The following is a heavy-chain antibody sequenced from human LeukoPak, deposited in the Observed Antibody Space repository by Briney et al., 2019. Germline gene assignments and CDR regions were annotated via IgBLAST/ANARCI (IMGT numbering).Heavy chain of an antibody. D-gene: IGHD3-22*01. J-gene: IGHJ4*02. Sequence: SETLSLTCAVYGGSSSGYYWSWIRQPPGKGLEWIGEINHSGSTNYNPSLKSRVTISVDTSKNQFSLKLSSVTAADTAVYYCARGRVHYYDSSGYSEWGQGTLVTVSS. CDR2: INHSGST. V-gene: IGHV4-34*01. CDR1: GGSSSGYY. CDR3: ARGRVHYYDSSGYSE.